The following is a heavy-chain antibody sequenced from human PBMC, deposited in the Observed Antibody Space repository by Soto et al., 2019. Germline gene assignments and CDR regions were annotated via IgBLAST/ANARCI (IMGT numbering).Heavy chain of an antibody. CDR2: ISGSGGST. Sequence: GGSLRLSCAASGFTFSSYAMSWVRQAPGKGLEWVSAISGSGGSTYYADSVKGRFTISRDNSKNTLYLQMNSLRAEDTAVYYCAKGQDCSSTSCPRSPFDPWGQGTLVTVSS. CDR1: GFTFSSYA. D-gene: IGHD2-2*01. V-gene: IGHV3-23*01. J-gene: IGHJ5*02. CDR3: AKGQDCSSTSCPRSPFDP.